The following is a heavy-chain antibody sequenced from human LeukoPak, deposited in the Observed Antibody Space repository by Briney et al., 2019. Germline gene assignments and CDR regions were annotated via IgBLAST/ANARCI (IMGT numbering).Heavy chain of an antibody. Sequence: PAGGSLRLSCAASGFILDDYAMHWVRQAPGKGLEWVSGISGNSGHIGYADSVKGRFTISRDNAKNSLYLQMNSLRAEDTAVYYCAELGITMIGGVWGKGTTVTISS. CDR2: ISGNSGHI. J-gene: IGHJ6*04. D-gene: IGHD3-10*02. CDR1: GFILDDYA. V-gene: IGHV3-9*01. CDR3: AELGITMIGGV.